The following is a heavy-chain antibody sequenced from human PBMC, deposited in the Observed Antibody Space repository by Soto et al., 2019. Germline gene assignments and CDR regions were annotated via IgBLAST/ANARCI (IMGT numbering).Heavy chain of an antibody. D-gene: IGHD1-26*01. V-gene: IGHV4-39*01. J-gene: IGHJ4*02. CDR3: ARFDSGGYYTGGDFDY. CDR1: GDSISSTTYY. Sequence: PSETLSLTCTVSGDSISSTTYYWGWIRQPPGKGLQWIANIYYGGTTYYNPSLKSRVTISIDTSKNQFSLRLTSVTAADTSVYFCARFDSGGYYTGGDFDYWGRGTLVTVSS. CDR2: IYYGGTT.